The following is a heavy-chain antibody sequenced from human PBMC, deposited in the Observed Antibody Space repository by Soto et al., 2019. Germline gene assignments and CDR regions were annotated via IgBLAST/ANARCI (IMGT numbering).Heavy chain of an antibody. CDR1: GYTFTNYY. J-gene: IGHJ4*02. V-gene: IGHV1-2*02. D-gene: IGHD6-6*01. Sequence: QVQLVQSGAEVKKPGASVKVSCKASGYTFTNYYMHWVRQAPGQGLEWMGWINPNSGGTNYAQMFQGRVTMTRDTSISTADMELIRLRSDDTAVYYCARGGSSTPFFDYWGQGTLVTVSS. CDR2: INPNSGGT. CDR3: ARGGSSTPFFDY.